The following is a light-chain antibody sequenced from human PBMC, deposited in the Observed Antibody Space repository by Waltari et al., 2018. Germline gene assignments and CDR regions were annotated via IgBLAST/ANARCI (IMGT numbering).Light chain of an antibody. Sequence: DIQMTQSPSTLSASVGDRVTLTCRASQSISSWLAWYQQKPGKAPKLLIYKASSLESGVPSRFSGSGSGTEFTLTISSLQPDDFATYYCQQYNSYSPRTFGQGTRLEIK. CDR1: QSISSW. J-gene: IGKJ5*01. CDR3: QQYNSYSPRT. V-gene: IGKV1-5*03. CDR2: KAS.